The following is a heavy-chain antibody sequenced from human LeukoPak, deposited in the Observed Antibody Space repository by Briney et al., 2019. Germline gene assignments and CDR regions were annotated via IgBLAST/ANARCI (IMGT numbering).Heavy chain of an antibody. Sequence: SETLSLTCAVYGGSFSGYHWTWIRQSPGKGLEWIGDINPSGSTYYNPSLKSRLTISVDTSKNQFSLKLRSVTAADTAVYYCARGRHDITMIVVVMTSVSYYLAVWGKGTTVTVS. CDR2: INPSGST. D-gene: IGHD3-22*01. CDR1: GGSFSGYH. CDR3: ARGRHDITMIVVVMTSVSYYLAV. J-gene: IGHJ6*03. V-gene: IGHV4-34*01.